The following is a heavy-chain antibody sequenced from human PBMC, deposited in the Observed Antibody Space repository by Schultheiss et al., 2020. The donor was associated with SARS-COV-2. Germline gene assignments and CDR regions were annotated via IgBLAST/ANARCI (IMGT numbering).Heavy chain of an antibody. CDR3: ARDQYYGSGSYYDPEYFQH. CDR1: GYSFTSYW. D-gene: IGHD3-10*01. CDR2: IYPGDSDT. J-gene: IGHJ1*01. Sequence: GESLKISCKGSGYSFTSYWIGWVRQMPGKGLEWMGIIYPGDSDTRYTPSFQGQVTISADKSINTAYLQWSSLKASDTAMYYCARDQYYGSGSYYDPEYFQHWGQGTLVTVSS. V-gene: IGHV5-51*01.